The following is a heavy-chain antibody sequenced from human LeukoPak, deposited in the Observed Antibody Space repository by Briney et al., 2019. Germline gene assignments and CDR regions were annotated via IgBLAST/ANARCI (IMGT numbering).Heavy chain of an antibody. V-gene: IGHV3-30-3*01. CDR1: GFTFSTYA. D-gene: IGHD3-22*01. Sequence: GRSLRLSCAASGFTFSTYAMHWVRQAPGKGLEWVAVISYDGSNEYYADSVKGRFTIFRDNSKNTLYLQMDSLRAEDTAVYYCAREARHYYDNINYYPALDYWGQGTLVTVSS. CDR3: AREARHYYDNINYYPALDY. CDR2: ISYDGSNE. J-gene: IGHJ4*02.